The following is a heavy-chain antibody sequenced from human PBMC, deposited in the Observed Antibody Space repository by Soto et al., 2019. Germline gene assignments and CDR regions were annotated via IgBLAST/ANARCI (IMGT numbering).Heavy chain of an antibody. D-gene: IGHD2-15*01. V-gene: IGHV3-49*03. Sequence: PGGSLRLSCTASGFTFGDYAMSWFRQAPGKGLEWVGFIRSKAYGGTTEYAASVKGRFTISRDDSKSIAYLQMNSLKTEDTAVYYCIRDPLLRPARGWFDPWGEGTLVTVSS. CDR3: IRDPLLRPARGWFDP. J-gene: IGHJ5*02. CDR1: GFTFGDYA. CDR2: IRSKAYGGTT.